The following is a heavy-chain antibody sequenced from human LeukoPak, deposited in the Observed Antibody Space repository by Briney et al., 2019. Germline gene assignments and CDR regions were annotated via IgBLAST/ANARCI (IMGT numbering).Heavy chain of an antibody. D-gene: IGHD2-2*02. CDR2: ISGSGGST. CDR3: AREGLYVVGAFDI. J-gene: IGHJ3*02. CDR1: GFTFSSYA. Sequence: GGSLRLSCAASGFTFSSYAMSWVRQAPGKGLEWVSAISGSGGSTYYADSVKGRFTISRDNAKNSLYLQMNSLRAEDTALYYCAREGLYVVGAFDIWGQGTMVTVSS. V-gene: IGHV3-23*01.